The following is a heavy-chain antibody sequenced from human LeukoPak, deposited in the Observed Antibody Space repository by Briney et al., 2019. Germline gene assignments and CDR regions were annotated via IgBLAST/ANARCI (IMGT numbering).Heavy chain of an antibody. D-gene: IGHD4-11*01. CDR1: GFTFSSYA. CDR3: AKWGYYSNYDGRSNYYYYYYGMDV. V-gene: IGHV3-23*01. CDR2: ISGSGGSA. J-gene: IGHJ6*02. Sequence: GGSLRLSCAASGFTFSSYAMSWVRQAPGKGLEWVSAISGSGGSAYYADSVKGRFTISRDNSKNTLYLQMNSLRAEDTAVYYCAKWGYYSNYDGRSNYYYYYYGMDVWGQGTTVTVSS.